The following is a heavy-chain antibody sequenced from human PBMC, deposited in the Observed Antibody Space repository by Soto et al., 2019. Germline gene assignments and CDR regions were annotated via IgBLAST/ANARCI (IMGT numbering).Heavy chain of an antibody. D-gene: IGHD3-3*01. V-gene: IGHV3-49*05. Sequence: EVQLVESGGGLVKPGRSLRLSCTASGFTFGDYAMSWFRQAPGKGLEWVGFIRSKAYGGTTEYAASVKGRFTISRDDSKTIAYVQMNSLKPGDKAVFNSTRGTLEGLFEPTDYYYYGMDVWAQGTTVPVP. J-gene: IGHJ6*02. CDR2: IRSKAYGGTT. CDR1: GFTFGDYA. CDR3: TRGTLEGLFEPTDYYYYGMDV.